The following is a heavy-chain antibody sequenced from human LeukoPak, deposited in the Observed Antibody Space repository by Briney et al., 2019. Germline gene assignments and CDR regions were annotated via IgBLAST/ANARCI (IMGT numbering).Heavy chain of an antibody. J-gene: IGHJ3*02. CDR2: IYYSGST. CDR1: GGSISSSSYY. Sequence: SETLSLTCTVSGGSISSSSYYWGWIRQPPGKGLEWIGSIYYSGSTYYNPSLKSRVTISVDTSKNQFSLKLSSVTAADTAVYYCARDFLRDTAMVDAFDIWGQGTMVTVSS. CDR3: ARDFLRDTAMVDAFDI. V-gene: IGHV4-39*07. D-gene: IGHD5-18*01.